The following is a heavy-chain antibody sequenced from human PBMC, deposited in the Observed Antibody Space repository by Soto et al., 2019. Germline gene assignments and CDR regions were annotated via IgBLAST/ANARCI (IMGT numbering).Heavy chain of an antibody. CDR2: IWYDGSNK. J-gene: IGHJ6*03. V-gene: IGHV3-33*01. CDR3: ARANRDLRYMAV. CDR1: GFTFSSYG. Sequence: QVQLVESGGGVVQPWRSLRLSCAASGFTFSSYGMHWVRQAPGKGLAWVAVIWYDGSNKYYADSVKGRFTISRDNSKNTLYLQMNSLRAEDTAVYYGARANRDLRYMAVWCNGTTVTVS. D-gene: IGHD3-10*01.